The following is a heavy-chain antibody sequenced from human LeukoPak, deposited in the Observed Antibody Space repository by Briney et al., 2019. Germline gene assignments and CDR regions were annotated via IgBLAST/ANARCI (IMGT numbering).Heavy chain of an antibody. D-gene: IGHD2-15*01. CDR2: ISSSGSTI. CDR1: EFTFSHYY. J-gene: IGHJ4*02. CDR3: ARGPPIYCSGGSCYDY. V-gene: IGHV3-11*01. Sequence: GGSRRLSCTASEFTFSHYYMSSIRQAPGKGLERVSYISSSGSTIYYSDSLKGRFTISTDNAQNSLYLQMNRLSAEDTAVYYCARGPPIYCSGGSCYDYWGQGTLVTVSS.